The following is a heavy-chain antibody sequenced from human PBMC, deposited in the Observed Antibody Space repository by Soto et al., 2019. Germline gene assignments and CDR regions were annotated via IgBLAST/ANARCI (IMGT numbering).Heavy chain of an antibody. CDR1: GYTFTSYA. CDR2: INAGNGNT. CDR3: ARVFGPGRRKWLHDYYYGMDV. Sequence: GASVKVSCKASGYTFTSYAMHWVRQAPGQRLEWMRWINAGNGNTKYSQKFQGRVTITRDTSASTAYMELSSLRSEDTAVYYCARVFGPGRRKWLHDYYYGMDVWGQGTTVTVSS. J-gene: IGHJ6*02. D-gene: IGHD5-12*01. V-gene: IGHV1-3*01.